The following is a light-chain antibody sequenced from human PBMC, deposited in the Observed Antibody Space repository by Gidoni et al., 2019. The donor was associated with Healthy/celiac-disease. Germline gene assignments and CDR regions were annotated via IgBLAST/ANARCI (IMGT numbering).Light chain of an antibody. V-gene: IGKV3D-7*01. Sequence: EIVMTQSPATLSLSPGERATLSCRASQSVSSSYLSWYQQTPGQAPRPLIYGASTRATGIPARFSGSGSGTDFTLTISSLQPEDFAVYYCQQDYNLPWTFGQGTKVEIK. CDR2: GAS. J-gene: IGKJ1*01. CDR1: QSVSSSY. CDR3: QQDYNLPWT.